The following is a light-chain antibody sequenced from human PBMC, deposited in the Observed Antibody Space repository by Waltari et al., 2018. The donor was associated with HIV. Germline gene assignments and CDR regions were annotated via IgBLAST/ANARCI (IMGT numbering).Light chain of an antibody. CDR1: ASNIGPTN. CDR3: GTWDNSLRIIV. CDR2: ANA. V-gene: IGLV1-51*02. Sequence: HSVLTQPTSVSAAPGQKVSISCSGSASNIGPTNVSWFQFSPTPAPKLIVFANAKRPSGSSARFSGSKSGTSATLVIDGLQPGDEADYYCGTWDNSLRIIVFGGGTTVTVL. J-gene: IGLJ2*01.